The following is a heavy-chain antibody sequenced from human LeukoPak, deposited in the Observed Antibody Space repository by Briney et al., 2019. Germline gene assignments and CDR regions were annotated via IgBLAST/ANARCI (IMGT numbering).Heavy chain of an antibody. D-gene: IGHD2-2*01. CDR3: ARGDIVVVPAARNWFDP. CDR1: GGSISSGGYY. V-gene: IGHV4-31*03. Sequence: SETLSLTCTVSGGSISSGGYYWSWIRQHPGKGLEWIGYIYYSGSTYYNPSLKSRVTISVDTSKNQLSLKLSSVTAADTAVYYCARGDIVVVPAARNWFDPWGQGTLVTVSS. CDR2: IYYSGST. J-gene: IGHJ5*02.